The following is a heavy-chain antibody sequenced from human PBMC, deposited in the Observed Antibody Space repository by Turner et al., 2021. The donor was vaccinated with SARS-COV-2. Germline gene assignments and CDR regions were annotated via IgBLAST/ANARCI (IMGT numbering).Heavy chain of an antibody. D-gene: IGHD3-10*01. CDR2: INHSGST. Sequence: QVQLQQWGAGLLKPSKTLSLTCAVYGGSFSGYYGSWIRQPPGKGLEWIGEINHSGSTNYNPSLKSRVTLSVDTSKNQFSLKLSSVTAADTAVYYFARRTNTYYDCSLSYYMRPAVGRMDVWGQGTTVTVSS. J-gene: IGHJ6*02. CDR3: ARRTNTYYDCSLSYYMRPAVGRMDV. CDR1: GGSFSGYY. V-gene: IGHV4-34*01.